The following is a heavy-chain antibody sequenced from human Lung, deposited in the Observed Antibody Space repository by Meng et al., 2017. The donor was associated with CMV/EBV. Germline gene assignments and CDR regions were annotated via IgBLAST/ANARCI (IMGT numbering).Heavy chain of an antibody. CDR1: AFTFTGNY. J-gene: IGHJ4*02. Sequence: ASPKLFXKTSAFTFTGNYVHWVRQAPGQGLEWMGIINPNCGTTRYAQKFQGRVTMTTDTYTSTVYMELNSLRSEDTAVYYCARSPTITIFGVIRTSYFDYRGQGXLVTVSS. V-gene: IGHV1-46*01. CDR3: ARSPTITIFGVIRTSYFDY. D-gene: IGHD3-3*01. CDR2: INPNCGTT.